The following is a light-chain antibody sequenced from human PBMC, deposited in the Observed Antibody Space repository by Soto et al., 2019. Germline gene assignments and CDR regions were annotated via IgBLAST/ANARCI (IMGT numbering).Light chain of an antibody. Sequence: QSALTLPASVSGSPGQSITISCTGTSSDVGGYNLVSWYQQHPGKTPKLMIYEGSKRPSGVSNRFSGSKSGNTASLTISGLQAEDEADYYCCSYAGSSTLLFGGGTKLTVL. V-gene: IGLV2-23*01. J-gene: IGLJ2*01. CDR1: SSDVGGYNL. CDR2: EGS. CDR3: CSYAGSSTLL.